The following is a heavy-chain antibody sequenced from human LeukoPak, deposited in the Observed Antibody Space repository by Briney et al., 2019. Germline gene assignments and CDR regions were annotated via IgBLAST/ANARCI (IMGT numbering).Heavy chain of an antibody. CDR3: ARGDYYDSSGYYSP. J-gene: IGHJ5*02. CDR1: GGSISSGGYY. CDR2: IYYSGST. V-gene: IGHV4-31*03. D-gene: IGHD3-22*01. Sequence: SETLSLTCTVSGGSISSGGYYWSWIRQHPEKGLEWIGYIYYSGSTYYNPSLKSRVTISVDTSKNQYSLKLSSVTAADTAVYYCARGDYYDSSGYYSPWGQGTLVTVSS.